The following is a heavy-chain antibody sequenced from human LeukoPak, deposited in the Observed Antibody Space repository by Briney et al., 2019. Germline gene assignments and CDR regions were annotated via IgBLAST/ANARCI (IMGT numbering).Heavy chain of an antibody. Sequence: GGSLRLSCAASGFTFSGYAMSWVRQAPGKGLEWVAVIWYDGSNKYYADSVKGRFTISRDNSKNTLYLQMNSLRAEDTAVYYCARDSSIAAFDYWGQGTLVTVSS. V-gene: IGHV3-33*08. D-gene: IGHD6-6*01. J-gene: IGHJ4*02. CDR2: IWYDGSNK. CDR3: ARDSSIAAFDY. CDR1: GFTFSGYA.